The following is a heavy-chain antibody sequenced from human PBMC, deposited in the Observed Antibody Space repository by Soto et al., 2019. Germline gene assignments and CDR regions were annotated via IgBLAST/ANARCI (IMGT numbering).Heavy chain of an antibody. J-gene: IGHJ4*02. D-gene: IGHD6-19*01. CDR1: GGSITTYQ. V-gene: IGHV4-59*01. CDR3: ARVAVAGTRFHY. CDR2: YSGFT. Sequence: PSETLSLTCTVSGGSITTYQWSWIRQPPGKGLEWIGGYSGFTDYNPSLESRATISVDHSKNQFSLTLRSVTAADTAVYYCARVAVAGTRFHYWGQGSLVTVS.